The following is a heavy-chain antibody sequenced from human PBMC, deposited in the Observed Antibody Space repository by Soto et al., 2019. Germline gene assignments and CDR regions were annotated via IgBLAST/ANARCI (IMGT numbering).Heavy chain of an antibody. J-gene: IGHJ4*02. Sequence: GGSLSLSCAASGFSFSNAWINWVRQAPGKGLEWVGRIKSKTDGGTTDFAAPVKGRFAISRDDSKNMVYLQMNSLGVEDAAVYYCARDRQPDGIWTFDFWGRGAQVTVSS. CDR2: IKSKTDGGTT. CDR1: GFSFSNAW. D-gene: IGHD2-15*01. CDR3: ARDRQPDGIWTFDF. V-gene: IGHV3-15*07.